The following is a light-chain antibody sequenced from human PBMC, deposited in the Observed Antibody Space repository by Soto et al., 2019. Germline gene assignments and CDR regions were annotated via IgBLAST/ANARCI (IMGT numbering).Light chain of an antibody. Sequence: DIQMTQSPSSLSASVGDRVTITCRASQSISSYVNWYQQKPGKAPNLLIYGASSLQTGVPSRFSCSGSGTDFTLTISSLQPEVFATYYCQQSYSTPFIFGPGTKVDIK. V-gene: IGKV1-39*01. CDR2: GAS. J-gene: IGKJ3*01. CDR3: QQSYSTPFI. CDR1: QSISSY.